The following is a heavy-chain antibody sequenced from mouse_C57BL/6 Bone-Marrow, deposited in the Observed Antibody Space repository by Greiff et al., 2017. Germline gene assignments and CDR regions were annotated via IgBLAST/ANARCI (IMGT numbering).Heavy chain of an antibody. CDR3: ASWGYYGSIV. V-gene: IGHV1-69*01. D-gene: IGHD1-1*01. Sequence: VKLQQPGAELVMPGASVKLSCKASGYTFTSYWMHWVKQRPGQGLEWIGEIDPSDSYTNYNQKFKGKSTLTVDKSSRTAYMQLRSLTSEDSAVYYCASWGYYGSIVWSTVTTVTVSS. CDR2: IDPSDSYT. J-gene: IGHJ1*03. CDR1: GYTFTSYW.